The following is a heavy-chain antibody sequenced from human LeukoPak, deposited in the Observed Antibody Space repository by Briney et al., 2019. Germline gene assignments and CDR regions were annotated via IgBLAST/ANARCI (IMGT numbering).Heavy chain of an antibody. CDR2: VSGSSSTI. Sequence: PGGSLRLSCAASGFTFSSYSMSWVRQAPGKGLEWVSHVSGSSSTIYYADSVRGRFTISRDNAKNSLYLQMNSLRAEDTAVYYCARGLAAAAYFDYWGQGTLVTVSS. D-gene: IGHD6-13*01. CDR3: ARGLAAAAYFDY. CDR1: GFTFSSYS. J-gene: IGHJ4*02. V-gene: IGHV3-48*01.